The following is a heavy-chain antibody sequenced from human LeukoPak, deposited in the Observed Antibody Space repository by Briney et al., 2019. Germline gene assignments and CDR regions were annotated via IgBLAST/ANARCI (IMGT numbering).Heavy chain of an antibody. Sequence: SETLSLTCAVSADSFSSHYWTWIRQPPGQGLEWIGYISYIGSTNYNPSLKSRVTISIDTSKNQFSLKLSSVTAADTAVYYCARDLVTVTKGFDIWGQGTMVSVSS. CDR1: ADSFSSHY. CDR2: ISYIGST. CDR3: ARDLVTVTKGFDI. D-gene: IGHD4-17*01. V-gene: IGHV4-59*11. J-gene: IGHJ3*02.